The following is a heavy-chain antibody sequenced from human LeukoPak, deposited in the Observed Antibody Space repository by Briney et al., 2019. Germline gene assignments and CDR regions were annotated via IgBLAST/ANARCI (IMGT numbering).Heavy chain of an antibody. Sequence: PGGSLRLSCAASGFTFSSYSMNWVRQAPGKGLEWVSSISSSSSYIYYADSVKGRFTIPRDNAKNSLYLQMNSLRAEDTAVYYCARGAGSDAFDIWGQGTMVTVSS. J-gene: IGHJ3*02. CDR3: ARGAGSDAFDI. V-gene: IGHV3-21*01. CDR1: GFTFSSYS. CDR2: ISSSSSYI.